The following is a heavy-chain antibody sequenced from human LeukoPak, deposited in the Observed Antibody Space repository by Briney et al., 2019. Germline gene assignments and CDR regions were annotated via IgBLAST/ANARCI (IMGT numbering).Heavy chain of an antibody. CDR3: ARHLGYCSGGSCYRAAFDY. CDR2: IYYSGST. V-gene: IGHV4-39*01. Sequence: SETLSLTCTVSGGSISSSSYYWGRIRQPPGKGLEWIGSIYYSGSTYYNPSLKSRVTISVDTSKNQFSLKLSSVTAADTAVYYCARHLGYCSGGSCYRAAFDYWGQGTLVTVSS. J-gene: IGHJ4*02. D-gene: IGHD2-15*01. CDR1: GGSISSSSYY.